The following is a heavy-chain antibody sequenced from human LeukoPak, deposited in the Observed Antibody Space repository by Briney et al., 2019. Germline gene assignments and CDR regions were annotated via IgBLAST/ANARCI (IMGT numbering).Heavy chain of an antibody. J-gene: IGHJ5*02. CDR3: ARARRWYGRGANWFDP. D-gene: IGHD6-13*01. V-gene: IGHV3-30*02. Sequence: GGSLRLSCAASAFTFSSYGMHWVRQAPGKGLEWVAFIRYDGTNKYYADSVKGRFTISRDNSKNTLYLQMNSLRAEDTAVYYCARARRWYGRGANWFDPWGQGTLVTVSS. CDR2: IRYDGTNK. CDR1: AFTFSSYG.